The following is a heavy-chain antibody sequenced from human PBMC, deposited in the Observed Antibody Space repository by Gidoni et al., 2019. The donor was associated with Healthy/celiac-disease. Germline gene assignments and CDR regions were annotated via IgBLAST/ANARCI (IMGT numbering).Heavy chain of an antibody. CDR1: GYTFTRYD. J-gene: IGHJ5*02. CDR2: MNPNSGNQ. Sequence: QVQLVQPGAEVKKPGASVKVSCKACGYTFTRYDINWVRQATVQGREWMGWMNPNSGNQGYAQKFQGRVTMTRNSSISTAYMQLSSLRSEYTAVYYWARTPHCSSTSCLNWFDPWGQGTLVTVSS. D-gene: IGHD2-2*01. V-gene: IGHV1-8*01. CDR3: ARTPHCSSTSCLNWFDP.